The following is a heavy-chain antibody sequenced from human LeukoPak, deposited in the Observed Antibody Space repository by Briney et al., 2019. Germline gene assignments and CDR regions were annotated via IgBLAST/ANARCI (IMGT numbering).Heavy chain of an antibody. V-gene: IGHV3-7*01. D-gene: IGHD6-13*01. CDR1: GFTLRNYW. CDR2: IKENGREI. J-gene: IGHJ4*02. CDR3: ASGRQLGY. Sequence: RGGSLRLSCAASGFTLRNYWMSWVREAPGKGLGWVAKIKENGREINTVDSVKGRFTISKDNARNSLYLQMNTLRAEDTAVYYCASGRQLGYWGQGTLVTVSS.